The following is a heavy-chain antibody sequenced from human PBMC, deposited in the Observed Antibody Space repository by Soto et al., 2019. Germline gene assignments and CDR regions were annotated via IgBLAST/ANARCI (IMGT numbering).Heavy chain of an antibody. CDR2: ISYDGSNK. D-gene: IGHD4-4*01. CDR1: GFTFSSYG. Sequence: GGSLRLSCAASGFTFSSYGMHWVRQAPGKGLEWVAVISYDGSNKYYADSVKGRFTISRDNSKNTLYLQMNSLRAEDTAVYYCAKVGVGTTVLNHYYGMDVWGQGTTVTVSS. CDR3: AKVGVGTTVLNHYYGMDV. J-gene: IGHJ6*02. V-gene: IGHV3-30*18.